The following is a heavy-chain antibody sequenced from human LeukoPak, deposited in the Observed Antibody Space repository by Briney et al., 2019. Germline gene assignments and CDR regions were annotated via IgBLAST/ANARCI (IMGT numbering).Heavy chain of an antibody. Sequence: PGGSLRLSCAASGFTFSSYSMNWVRQAPGKGLEWVSSISSSSSYIYYADSVKGRFTISRDNAKNSVYLQMNSLRVEDTALYYCASRRSGWPNDAFDIWGQGTMVTVSS. V-gene: IGHV3-21*01. J-gene: IGHJ3*02. CDR2: ISSSSSYI. D-gene: IGHD6-19*01. CDR1: GFTFSSYS. CDR3: ASRRSGWPNDAFDI.